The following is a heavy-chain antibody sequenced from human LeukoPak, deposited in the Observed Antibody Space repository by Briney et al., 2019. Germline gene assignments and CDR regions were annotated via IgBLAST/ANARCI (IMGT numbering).Heavy chain of an antibody. D-gene: IGHD2-2*01. CDR1: GFTFSSYS. Sequence: PGGSLRLSCAASGFTFSSYSMNWVRQAPGKGLEWVSYISSSSSTIYYADSVKGRFTISRDNAKNSLYLQMNSLRAEDTAVYYCARDEQQYHLLLSNWGQGTLVTVSS. CDR2: ISSSSSTI. V-gene: IGHV3-48*01. CDR3: ARDEQQYHLLLSN. J-gene: IGHJ4*02.